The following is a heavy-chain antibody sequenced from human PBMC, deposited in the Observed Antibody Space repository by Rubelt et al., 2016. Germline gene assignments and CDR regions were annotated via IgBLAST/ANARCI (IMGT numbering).Heavy chain of an antibody. V-gene: IGHV4-30-4*07. Sequence: QLQLQESGPGLVKPSETLSLTCTVSGGSISSGSYSWRWIRQPPGKGLEWIGYIYYSGSTYYNSSLKSRVTISLDTSNKQFSLKLGSVTAADTAVYYCAASTAQLTTDFDYWGQGTLVTVSS. CDR3: AASTAQLTTDFDY. D-gene: IGHD1-1*01. CDR1: GGSISSGSYS. CDR2: IYYSGST. J-gene: IGHJ4*02.